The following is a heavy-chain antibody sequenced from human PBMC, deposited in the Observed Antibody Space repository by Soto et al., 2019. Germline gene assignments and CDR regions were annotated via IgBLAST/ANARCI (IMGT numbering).Heavy chain of an antibody. CDR3: ASPPRATVTDNIFDF. CDR1: GFTLNSHA. J-gene: IGHJ4*02. Sequence: EVQLLESGGGLVQPGGSLRLSCAASGFTLNSHAMSWVRQAPGKGLEWVSVISGSDSSTYYADSVRGRFTISRDNSKNTLYLQMISLRAEDTAVYYCASPPRATVTDNIFDFWGQGTLVTVSS. V-gene: IGHV3-23*01. D-gene: IGHD4-17*01. CDR2: ISGSDSST.